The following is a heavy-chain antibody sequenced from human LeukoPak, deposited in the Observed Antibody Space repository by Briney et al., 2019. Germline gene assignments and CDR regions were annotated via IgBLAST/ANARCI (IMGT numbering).Heavy chain of an antibody. D-gene: IGHD2-15*01. CDR1: GFTFSSYA. V-gene: IGHV3-23*01. CDR2: ISGSGGST. J-gene: IGHJ4*02. Sequence: SGGSLRLSCAASGFTFSSYAMSWVRQAPGKGLEWVSAISGSGGSTYYADSVKGRFTISRDNSKNTLYLQMNSLRAEDTAVYYCAKSSHGGFYFDYWGQGTLVTVSS. CDR3: AKSSHGGFYFDY.